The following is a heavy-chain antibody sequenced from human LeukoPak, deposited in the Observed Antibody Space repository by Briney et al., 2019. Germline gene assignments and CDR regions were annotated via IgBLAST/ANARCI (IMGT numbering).Heavy chain of an antibody. CDR2: ISYDGSNK. Sequence: GGSLRLSCAASGFTFSSYAMHWVRQAPGKGLEWVAVISYDGSNKYYADSVKGRFTISRDNSKNTLYLQMNSLRAEDTAVYYCARGSYHYGSGSHTSQDAEYFQHWGQGTLVTVSS. D-gene: IGHD3-10*01. CDR3: ARGSYHYGSGSHTSQDAEYFQH. J-gene: IGHJ1*01. V-gene: IGHV3-30-3*01. CDR1: GFTFSSYA.